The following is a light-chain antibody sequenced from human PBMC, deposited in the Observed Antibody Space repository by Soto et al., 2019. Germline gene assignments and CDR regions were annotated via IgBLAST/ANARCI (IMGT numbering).Light chain of an antibody. CDR2: ENS. Sequence: QSVLTQPPSVSAAPGQKVTISCSGSSSNIGNNYVSWFQQLPGTAPNLLIYENSNRPSGIPDRFSGSKSGTSATLDITGLQTGDEADYYCGTWDDSRSAGVFGGGTKLTVL. CDR1: SSNIGNNY. CDR3: GTWDDSRSAGV. J-gene: IGLJ3*02. V-gene: IGLV1-51*02.